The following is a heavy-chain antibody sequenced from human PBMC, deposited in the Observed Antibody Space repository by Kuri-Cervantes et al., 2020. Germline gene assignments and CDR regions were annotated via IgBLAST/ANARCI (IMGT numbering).Heavy chain of an antibody. D-gene: IGHD2-2*02. V-gene: IGHV3-72*01. CDR1: GFTFSSCS. Sequence: SLKISCAASGFTFSSCSMNWVRQAPGKGLEWVGRTRNKANSYTTEYAASVKGRFTISRDDSKNSLYLQMNSLKTEDTAVYYCARGGHFSRTYPDYYYYYMDVWGKGTTVTVSS. J-gene: IGHJ6*03. CDR3: ARGGHFSRTYPDYYYYYMDV. CDR2: TRNKANSYTT.